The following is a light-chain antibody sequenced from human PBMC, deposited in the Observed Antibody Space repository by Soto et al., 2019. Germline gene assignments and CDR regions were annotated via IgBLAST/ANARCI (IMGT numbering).Light chain of an antibody. CDR1: QSVGSK. V-gene: IGKV3-11*01. CDR3: QQRSNWPPEIT. J-gene: IGKJ5*01. Sequence: ETVMTQSPATLSVSPGERATLSCRASQSVGSKVAWYQQKPGQAPTLLIYGASTRASGIPLRFSGSGSGTDFTLTVSSLEPEDFALYYCQQRSNWPPEITFGQGTRLEIK. CDR2: GAS.